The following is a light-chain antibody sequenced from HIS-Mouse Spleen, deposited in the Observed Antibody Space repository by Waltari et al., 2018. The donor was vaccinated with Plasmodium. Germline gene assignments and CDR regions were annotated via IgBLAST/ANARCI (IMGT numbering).Light chain of an antibody. CDR3: QQYNSYSWT. V-gene: IGKV1-5*03. J-gene: IGKJ1*01. Sequence: DIQMTQSPSTLSASVGDRVTITCRASQSISSRLAWYQQKPGNAPKLLIYKASSLESVVPSRFSGSGSGTEFTLTISSLQPDDVATYYCQQYNSYSWTFGQGTKVEIK. CDR1: QSISSR. CDR2: KAS.